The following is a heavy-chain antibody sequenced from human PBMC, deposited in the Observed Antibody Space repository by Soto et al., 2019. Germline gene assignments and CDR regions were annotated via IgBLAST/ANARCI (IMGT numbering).Heavy chain of an antibody. CDR3: ARDRSNSPDYFDF. J-gene: IGHJ4*02. Sequence: SETLSLTCTVSGGSIDNYEYYWTWIRQPPGKGLEWVGYIYYSGRTNYNPSLNSRLTISLDTSKDQFSLRLTSVSAADTAMYYCARDRSNSPDYFDFWGQGTLVTVSS. V-gene: IGHV4-30-4*01. D-gene: IGHD6-6*01. CDR1: GGSIDNYEYY. CDR2: IYYSGRT.